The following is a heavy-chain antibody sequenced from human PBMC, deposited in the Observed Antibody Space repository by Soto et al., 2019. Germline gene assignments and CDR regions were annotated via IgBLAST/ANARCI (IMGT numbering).Heavy chain of an antibody. J-gene: IGHJ6*02. CDR1: RVAFSKFI. CDR2: IIPIFVTA. V-gene: IGHV1-69*01. Sequence: QAQLEQSGGEVKKPGSSVKVSCKASRVAFSKFIVTWVRQAPGLGLEWVGGIIPIFVTANYAQKFQGRVTITADESTSTSYMEVNKLRSEDTAVYYCAKVRYSSPMGYYYGMDVWGQGTTVTVSS. CDR3: AKVRYSSPMGYYYGMDV. D-gene: IGHD6-19*01.